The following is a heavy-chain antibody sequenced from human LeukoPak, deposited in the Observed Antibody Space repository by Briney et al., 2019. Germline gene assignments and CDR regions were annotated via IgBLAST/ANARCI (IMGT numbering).Heavy chain of an antibody. J-gene: IGHJ6*02. V-gene: IGHV1-69*04. Sequence: GASVKVSCKASGGTFSSYAISWVRQAPGQGLEWMGRTIPILGIANYAQKFQGRVTITADKSTSTAYMELSSLRSEDTAVYYCARDLLGYCSSTSCARGGGYYYYGMDVWGQGTTVTVSS. D-gene: IGHD2-2*01. CDR2: TIPILGIA. CDR3: ARDLLGYCSSTSCARGGGYYYYGMDV. CDR1: GGTFSSYA.